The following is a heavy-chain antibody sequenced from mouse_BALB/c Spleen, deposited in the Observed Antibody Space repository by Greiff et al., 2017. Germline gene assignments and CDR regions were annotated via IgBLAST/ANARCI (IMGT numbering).Heavy chain of an antibody. CDR2: ISNGGGST. CDR3: AREGAYDYDFAMDY. Sequence: EVKLEESGGGLVQPGGSLKLSCAASGFTFSSYTMSWVRQTPEKRLEWVAYISNGGGSTYYPDTVKGRFTISRDNAKNTLYLQMSSLKSEDTAMYYCAREGAYDYDFAMDYWGQGTSVTVSS. CDR1: GFTFSSYT. J-gene: IGHJ4*01. D-gene: IGHD2-4*01. V-gene: IGHV5-12-2*01.